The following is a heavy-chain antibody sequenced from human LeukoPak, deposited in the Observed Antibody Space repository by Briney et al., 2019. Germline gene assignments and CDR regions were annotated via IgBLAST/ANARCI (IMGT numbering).Heavy chain of an antibody. D-gene: IGHD3-22*01. V-gene: IGHV4-38-2*01. CDR2: VYHSGST. J-gene: IGHJ4*02. Sequence: SETLSLTCAVSDYSISSGNYWGWIRQPPGKGLEWIGSVYHSGSTHYSPSLKSRVTISVGTSKNQFSLKLGSVTAADTAVYYCARNDSSGYFDYWGQGTLVTVSS. CDR1: DYSISSGNY. CDR3: ARNDSSGYFDY.